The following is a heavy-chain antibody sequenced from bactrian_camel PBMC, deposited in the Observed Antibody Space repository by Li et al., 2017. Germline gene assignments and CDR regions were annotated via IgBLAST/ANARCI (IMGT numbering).Heavy chain of an antibody. CDR3: AAGLPNGGNWLSPSKYHY. Sequence: QVQLVESGGGSVQAGESLRLSCTASGLTYSRICMAWFRQAPGQEREGVTVIDYDGSTAYADSVKGRFTISQDNGKRTLYLQMNSLKPEGTAMYYCAAGLPNGGNWLSPSKYHYWGQGTQVTVS. CDR2: IDYDGST. CDR1: GLTYSRIC. V-gene: IGHV3S55*01. D-gene: IGHD6*01. J-gene: IGHJ4*01.